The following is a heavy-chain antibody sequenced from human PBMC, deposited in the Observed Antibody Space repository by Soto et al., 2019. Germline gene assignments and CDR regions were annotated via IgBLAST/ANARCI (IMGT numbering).Heavy chain of an antibody. D-gene: IGHD3-16*01. CDR1: GFTFSSHW. V-gene: IGHV3-74*03. Sequence: EVQLVESGGGLVQPGGSLRLSCSASGFTFSSHWMIWVRQGPGKGLEWVSRIISDGSHTAYADRVKGRFTISRDNAKNTVYLQMNSLRAEDTGLYYCARAMIGSGTANDYWGQGTLVTVSS. CDR3: ARAMIGSGTANDY. CDR2: IISDGSHT. J-gene: IGHJ4*02.